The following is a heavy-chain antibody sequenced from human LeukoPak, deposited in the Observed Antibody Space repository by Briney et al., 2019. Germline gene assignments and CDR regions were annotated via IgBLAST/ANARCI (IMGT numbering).Heavy chain of an antibody. CDR2: IWYDGSNK. Sequence: HPGGSLRLSCAASGFTFSSYGMHWVRQAPGKGLGWVAVIWYDGSNKYYADSVKGRFTISRDNSKNTLYLQMNSLRAGDTAVYYCAKDRMKMAVAVFDPWGQGTLVTVSS. J-gene: IGHJ5*02. CDR3: AKDRMKMAVAVFDP. D-gene: IGHD6-19*01. CDR1: GFTFSSYG. V-gene: IGHV3-33*06.